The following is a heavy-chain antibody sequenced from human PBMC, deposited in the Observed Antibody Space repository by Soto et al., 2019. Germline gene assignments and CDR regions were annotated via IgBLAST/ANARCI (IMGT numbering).Heavy chain of an antibody. CDR2: ISHDGNSE. V-gene: IGHV3-30*18. CDR3: AKGIVIVPAAVPYYYYGMDV. Sequence: VHLVESGGGVVQPGRSLRLSCAASGFTFRSHAMHWVRQAPGKGLEWVAVISHDGNSEYYGDPVKGRFSISRDYTKNTLFLQMNSLRTEDTAVYYCAKGIVIVPAAVPYYYYGMDVWGQGTAVTVSS. D-gene: IGHD2-2*01. CDR1: GFTFRSHA. J-gene: IGHJ6*02.